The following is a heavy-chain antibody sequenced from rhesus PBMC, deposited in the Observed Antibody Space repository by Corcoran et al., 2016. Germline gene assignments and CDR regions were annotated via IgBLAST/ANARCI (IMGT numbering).Heavy chain of an antibody. Sequence: QLQLQESGPGLVKPSETLSVTCAVSGGSISSSYWSWLRQAPGKGLEWIGYIYGSGSSTNYNPSLKSRVTLSVDTSKNQLSLKLSSVTTADTAVYYCARGRISGSRWGQGVLVTVSS. CDR1: GGSISSSY. V-gene: IGHV4-169*01. CDR2: IYGSGSST. J-gene: IGHJ4*01. CDR3: ARGRISGSR. D-gene: IGHD2-21*01.